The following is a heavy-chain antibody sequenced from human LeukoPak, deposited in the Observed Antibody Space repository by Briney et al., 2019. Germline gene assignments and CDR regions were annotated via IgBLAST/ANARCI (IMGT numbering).Heavy chain of an antibody. Sequence: GGSLRLXCAASGFTSSSYAMSWVRLAPGKGLEWVSAISGSGGSTYYADSVKGRFTISRDNSRDTLYLQMNSLRAEDTAVYYCAKGYYDYVWGSYYFDYWGQGTLVTVSS. V-gene: IGHV3-23*01. CDR3: AKGYYDYVWGSYYFDY. CDR1: GFTSSSYA. J-gene: IGHJ4*02. D-gene: IGHD3-16*01. CDR2: ISGSGGST.